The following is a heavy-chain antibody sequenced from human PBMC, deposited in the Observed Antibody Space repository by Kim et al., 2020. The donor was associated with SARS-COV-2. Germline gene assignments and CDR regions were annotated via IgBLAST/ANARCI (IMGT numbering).Heavy chain of an antibody. D-gene: IGHD3-3*01. Sequence: ADSVKGRFTISRDNAKNTLYLQMNSLRAEDTAVYYCAKPSAGGFWSGYYYWGQGTLVTVSS. CDR3: AKPSAGGFWSGYYY. V-gene: IGHV3-23*01. J-gene: IGHJ4*02.